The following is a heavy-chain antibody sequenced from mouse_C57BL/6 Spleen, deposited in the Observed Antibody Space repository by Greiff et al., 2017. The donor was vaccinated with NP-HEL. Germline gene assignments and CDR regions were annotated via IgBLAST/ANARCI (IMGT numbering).Heavy chain of an antibody. D-gene: IGHD1-1*01. Sequence: QVQLQQPGAELVMPGASVKLSCKASGYTFTSYWMHWVKQRPGQGLEWIGEIDPSDSYTNYNQKFKGKSTLTVDKSSSTAYMQLSSLTSEDSAVYYGARGGDYYGSGAYWGQRTLVTVSA. CDR1: GYTFTSYW. V-gene: IGHV1-69*01. J-gene: IGHJ3*01. CDR3: ARGGDYYGSGAY. CDR2: IDPSDSYT.